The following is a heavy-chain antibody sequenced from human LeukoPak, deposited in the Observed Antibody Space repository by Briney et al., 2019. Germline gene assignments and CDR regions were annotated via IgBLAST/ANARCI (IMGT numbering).Heavy chain of an antibody. V-gene: IGHV4-39*07. CDR1: GGSISSSSYY. CDR3: ARTALVTGRDFDY. D-gene: IGHD2-21*02. Sequence: SETLSLTCTVSGGSISSSSYYWGWIRQPPGKGLEWIGSIYYSGSTNYNPSLKSRVTISVDTSKNQFSLKLSSVTAADTAVYYCARTALVTGRDFDYWGQGTLVTVSS. J-gene: IGHJ4*02. CDR2: IYYSGST.